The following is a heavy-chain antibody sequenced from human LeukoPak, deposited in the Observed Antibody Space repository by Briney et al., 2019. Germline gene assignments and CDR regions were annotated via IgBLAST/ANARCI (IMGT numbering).Heavy chain of an antibody. CDR3: ARPAAGTLVYFDY. CDR1: GFTFSTYS. CDR2: IRSGSTYI. Sequence: PGGSLRLSCAASGFTFSTYSMHWVRQAPGKGLEWVSSIRSGSTYINYADSVKGRFTISRDDAKKSLYLQMNSLRAEDTAVYYCARPAAGTLVYFDYWGQGTLVTVSS. J-gene: IGHJ4*02. V-gene: IGHV3-21*01. D-gene: IGHD6-13*01.